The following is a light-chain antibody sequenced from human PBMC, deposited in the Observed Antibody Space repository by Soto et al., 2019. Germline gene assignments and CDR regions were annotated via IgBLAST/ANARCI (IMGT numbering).Light chain of an antibody. CDR1: SSNIGSNT. CDR2: SNN. CDR3: AAWDDSLTGYVV. J-gene: IGLJ2*01. V-gene: IGLV1-44*01. Sequence: QSVLTQPPSASGTPGQRVTISCSGSSSNIGSNTVNWYLQLPGTAPKLLIYSNNQRPSGVPDRFSGSKSGTSASLAISGLQSEDEADYYCAAWDDSLTGYVVFGGGTKLTVL.